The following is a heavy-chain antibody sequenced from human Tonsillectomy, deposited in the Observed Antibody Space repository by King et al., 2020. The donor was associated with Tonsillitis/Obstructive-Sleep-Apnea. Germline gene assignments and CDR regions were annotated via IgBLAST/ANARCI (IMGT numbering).Heavy chain of an antibody. J-gene: IGHJ6*03. CDR1: GGTFSSYA. V-gene: IGHV1-69*12. D-gene: IGHD2-2*02. Sequence: VQLVQSGAEVKKPGSSVKVSCKASGGTFSSYAISWVRQAPGQGLEWMGGIIPIFGTANYAQKFQGRVTITADESTSTAYMGLSSLRSEDTAVYYCARVGYWSRTSRYKGYMEVWGKGTPVTVPS. CDR2: IIPIFGTA. CDR3: ARVGYWSRTSRYKGYMEV.